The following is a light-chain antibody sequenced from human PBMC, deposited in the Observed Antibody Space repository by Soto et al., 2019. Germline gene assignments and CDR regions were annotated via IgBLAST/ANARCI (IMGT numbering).Light chain of an antibody. CDR3: SSFAGGNIYV. J-gene: IGLJ1*01. CDR1: SSDVGGYNY. CDR2: DVT. V-gene: IGLV2-8*01. Sequence: QSVLAQPPSASGSPGQSVTISCTGTSSDVGGYNYVSWHQQHPGKAPKLIIYDVTKRPSGVPDRFSGSKPGYTASLTVSGLQAEDEADYYCSSFAGGNIYVFGTGTKVTVL.